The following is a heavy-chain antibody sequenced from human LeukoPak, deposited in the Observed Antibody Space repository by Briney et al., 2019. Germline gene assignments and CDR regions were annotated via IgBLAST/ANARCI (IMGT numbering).Heavy chain of an antibody. CDR3: ARDLGSNYVYFDY. CDR2: IHTSGIT. Sequence: PSETLSLTCTFSGGSISSHYWSWLRQPAGKGLEYIGRIHTSGITNYNPSLKSRVTMSGDTSKNQFYLNLRSVTAADTAVYYCARDLGSNYVYFDYWGQGSLVTVSS. V-gene: IGHV4-4*07. J-gene: IGHJ4*02. CDR1: GGSISSHY. D-gene: IGHD1-26*01.